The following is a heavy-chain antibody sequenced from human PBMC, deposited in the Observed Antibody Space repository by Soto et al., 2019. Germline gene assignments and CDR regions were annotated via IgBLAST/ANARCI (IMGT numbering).Heavy chain of an antibody. CDR1: GGSVSSGSYY. CDR2: IYYSGST. Sequence: SETLSLTCTVSGGSVSSGSYYWSWIRQPPGKGLEWIGYIYYSGSTNYNPSLKSRVTISVDTSKNQFSLKLSSVTAADTAVYYCARQKDYGDSIDYWGQGTLVTVSS. J-gene: IGHJ4*02. V-gene: IGHV4-61*01. D-gene: IGHD4-17*01. CDR3: ARQKDYGDSIDY.